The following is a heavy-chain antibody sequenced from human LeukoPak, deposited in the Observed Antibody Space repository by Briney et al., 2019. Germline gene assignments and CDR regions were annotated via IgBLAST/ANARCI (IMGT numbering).Heavy chain of an antibody. CDR2: IYYSGST. Sequence: SETLSLTCTVPGGSISSYYWSWIRQPPGKGLEWIGYIYYSGSTNYNPSLKSRVTISVDTSKNQFSLKLSSVTAADTAVYYCARVSYDYVWGSYQHFDYWGQGTLVTVSS. CDR1: GGSISSYY. D-gene: IGHD3-16*02. V-gene: IGHV4-59*01. J-gene: IGHJ4*02. CDR3: ARVSYDYVWGSYQHFDY.